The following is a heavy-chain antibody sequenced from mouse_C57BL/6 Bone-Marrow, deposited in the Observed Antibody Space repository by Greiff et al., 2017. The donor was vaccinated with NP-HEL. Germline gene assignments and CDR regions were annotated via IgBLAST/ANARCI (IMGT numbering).Heavy chain of an antibody. Sequence: QVQLKQPGAELVKPGASVKLSCKASGYTFTSYWMHWVKQRPGRGLEWIGRIDPNSGGTKYNEKFKSKATLTVDKPSSTAYMQLSSLTSEDSAVYYCARPHYYGRGAHWYFDVWGTGTTVTVSS. V-gene: IGHV1-72*01. D-gene: IGHD1-1*01. J-gene: IGHJ1*03. CDR2: IDPNSGGT. CDR3: ARPHYYGRGAHWYFDV. CDR1: GYTFTSYW.